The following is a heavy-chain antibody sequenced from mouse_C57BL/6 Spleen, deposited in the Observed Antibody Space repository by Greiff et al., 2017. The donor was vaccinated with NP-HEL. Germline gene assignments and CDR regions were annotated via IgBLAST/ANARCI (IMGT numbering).Heavy chain of an antibody. J-gene: IGHJ4*01. Sequence: VQLQQSGPELVKPGASVKISCKASGYAFSSSWMNWVKQRPGTGLEWIGRIYPGDGDTNYNGKFKGKATLTADKSSSTAYMQLSSLTSEDSAVYFCASGEMDYWGQGTSVTVSS. CDR2: IYPGDGDT. V-gene: IGHV1-82*01. CDR1: GYAFSSSW. CDR3: ASGEMDY.